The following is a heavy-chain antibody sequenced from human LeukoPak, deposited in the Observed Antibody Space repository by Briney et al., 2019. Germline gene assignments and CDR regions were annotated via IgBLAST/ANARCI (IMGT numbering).Heavy chain of an antibody. CDR1: GFTFSSHE. Sequence: TGGSLRLSCAASGFTFSSHEMNWVRQAPGKGLEWVSYISSSGSAKYYADSVKGRFTISRDNAKNSLDLQMNSLRAEDTAVYYCARAAHYDSSGYYRPDYWGQGTLVTVSS. CDR2: ISSSGSAK. D-gene: IGHD3-22*01. CDR3: ARAAHYDSSGYYRPDY. J-gene: IGHJ4*02. V-gene: IGHV3-48*03.